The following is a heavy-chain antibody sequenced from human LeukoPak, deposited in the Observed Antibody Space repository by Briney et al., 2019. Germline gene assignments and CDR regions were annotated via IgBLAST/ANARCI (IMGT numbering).Heavy chain of an antibody. Sequence: PSETLSLTCTVSGGSLSPYYWSWIRQSPEKGLEWIGYIFSSGSTNFNPSLSSRVTMSVDTSKTQFSLRLTSVTAADTAVYYCARTRARFLEWLNWYFDLWGRGTLVTVSS. CDR2: IFSSGST. V-gene: IGHV4-59*01. CDR1: GGSLSPYY. J-gene: IGHJ2*01. D-gene: IGHD3-3*01. CDR3: ARTRARFLEWLNWYFDL.